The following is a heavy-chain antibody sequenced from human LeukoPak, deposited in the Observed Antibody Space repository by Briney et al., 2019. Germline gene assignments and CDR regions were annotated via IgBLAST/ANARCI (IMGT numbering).Heavy chain of an antibody. CDR2: IYYSGST. Sequence: PSETLSLTCTVSGGSISSGGYYWSWIRQHPGKGLEWIGYIYYSGSTYYNPSLKSRVTISVDTSKNQSSLKLSSVTAADTAVYYCARAHQHVWGSYRADWFDPWGQGTLVTVSS. CDR1: GGSISSGGYY. J-gene: IGHJ5*02. D-gene: IGHD3-16*02. CDR3: ARAHQHVWGSYRADWFDP. V-gene: IGHV4-31*03.